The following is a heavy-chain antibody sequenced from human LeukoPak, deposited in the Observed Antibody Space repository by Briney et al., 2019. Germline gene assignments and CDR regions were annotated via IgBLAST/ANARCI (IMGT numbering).Heavy chain of an antibody. Sequence: PSETLSLTCNVSAGSISNYYWTWIRQPPGEGLEWIGYIYYSGSTNYNPSLKSRVTISIDTSKNQFSLKLSSVTAADTAVYYCARDRYYDSSGYLNDAFDIWGQGTMVTVSS. CDR3: ARDRYYDSSGYLNDAFDI. J-gene: IGHJ3*02. CDR1: AGSISNYY. V-gene: IGHV4-59*01. D-gene: IGHD3-22*01. CDR2: IYYSGST.